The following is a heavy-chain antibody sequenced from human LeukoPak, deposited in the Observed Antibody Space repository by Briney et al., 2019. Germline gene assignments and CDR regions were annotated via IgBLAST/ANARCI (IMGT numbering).Heavy chain of an antibody. J-gene: IGHJ4*02. V-gene: IGHV3-23*01. CDR1: GFTFSSYA. Sequence: PGGSLRLSCAASGFTFSSYAMNWVRLAPGKGLEWVSAIADNGNTTYYADSVKGRFTISRDNSKNTLYLQMNSLRAEDTAVYYCATLRLSDHFDCWGQGTLVTVSS. CDR3: ATLRLSDHFDC. CDR2: IADNGNTT. D-gene: IGHD2-15*01.